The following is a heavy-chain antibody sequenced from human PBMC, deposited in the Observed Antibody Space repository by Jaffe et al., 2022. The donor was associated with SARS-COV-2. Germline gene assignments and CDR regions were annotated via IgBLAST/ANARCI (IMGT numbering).Heavy chain of an antibody. J-gene: IGHJ3*02. CDR1: GGSISSYY. V-gene: IGHV4-59*01. CDR2: IYYSGST. D-gene: IGHD2-2*01. Sequence: QVQLQESGPGLVKPSETLSLTCTVSGGSISSYYWSWIRQPPGKGLEWIGYIYYSGSTNYNPSLKSRVTISVDTSKNQFSLKLSSVTAADTAVYYCARDLGYCSSTSCQGGSAFDIWGQGTMVTVSS. CDR3: ARDLGYCSSTSCQGGSAFDI.